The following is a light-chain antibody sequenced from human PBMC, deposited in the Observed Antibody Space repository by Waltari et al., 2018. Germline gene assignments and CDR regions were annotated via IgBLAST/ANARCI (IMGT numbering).Light chain of an antibody. CDR3: QTWATDIQV. Sequence: QLVLTQSPSASASLGASVKLTCTLNSGHSSYSIAWPQQQPEKGPRYLMRVNSDGSHSKGDGILDRFSGSSSGDERYLTISSLQSEDEADYYCQTWATDIQVFGGGTKLTVL. J-gene: IGLJ3*02. CDR2: VNSDGSH. V-gene: IGLV4-69*02. CDR1: SGHSSYS.